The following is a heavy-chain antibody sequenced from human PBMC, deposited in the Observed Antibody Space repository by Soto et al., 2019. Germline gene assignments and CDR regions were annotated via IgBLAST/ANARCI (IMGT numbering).Heavy chain of an antibody. V-gene: IGHV3-48*04. CDR2: ISSSGSTI. J-gene: IGHJ6*02. CDR1: GFTFSSYS. CDR3: ARYVGARITAPYYYGMDV. D-gene: IGHD1-20*01. Sequence: PGGSLRLSCAASGFTFSSYSMNWVRQAPGKGLEWVSYISSSGSTIYYADSVKGRFTISRDNAKNSLYLQMNSLRAEDTAVYYCARYVGARITAPYYYGMDVWGQGTTVTVSS.